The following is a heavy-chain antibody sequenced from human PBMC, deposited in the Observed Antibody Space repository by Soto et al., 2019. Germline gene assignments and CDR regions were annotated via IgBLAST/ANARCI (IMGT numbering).Heavy chain of an antibody. CDR2: ISSSCSYT. CDR1: GFTFSDYY. J-gene: IGHJ4*02. D-gene: IGHD3-22*01. Sequence: GSLRLSCAASGFTFSDYYMSWIRQAPGKGLEWVSYISSSCSYTNYADSVKGRFTISRDNAKNSLYLQMNSLRAEDTAVYYCARGYYDSSGHPYYWGQGTLVTVSS. V-gene: IGHV3-11*06. CDR3: ARGYYDSSGHPYY.